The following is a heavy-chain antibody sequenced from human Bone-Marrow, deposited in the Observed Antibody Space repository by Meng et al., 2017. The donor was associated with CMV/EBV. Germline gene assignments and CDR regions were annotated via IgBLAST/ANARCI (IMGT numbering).Heavy chain of an antibody. Sequence: SLKISCAASGCTFDDYAMHWVRQAPGKGLEWVSGISWNSGTIGYADSVKGRFTISRDNAKNSLYLQMNSLRAEDTAFYYCAKGRFEYTSSSIDYWGQGTLVTVSS. V-gene: IGHV3-9*01. D-gene: IGHD6-6*01. CDR3: AKGRFEYTSSSIDY. CDR2: ISWNSGTI. CDR1: GCTFDDYA. J-gene: IGHJ4*02.